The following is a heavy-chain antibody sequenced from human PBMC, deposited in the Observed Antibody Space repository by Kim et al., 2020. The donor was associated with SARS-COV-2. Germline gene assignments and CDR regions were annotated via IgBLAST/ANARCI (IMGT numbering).Heavy chain of an antibody. CDR3: ARLGITMVRGVIGD. V-gene: IGHV4-39*01. Sequence: SETLSLTCTVSGGSISSSSYYWGWIRQPPGKGLEWIGSIYYSGSTYYNPSLKSRVTISVDTSKNQFSLKLSSVTAADTAVYYCARLGITMVRGVIGDWGQGTLVTVSS. D-gene: IGHD3-10*01. CDR2: IYYSGST. CDR1: GGSISSSSYY. J-gene: IGHJ4*02.